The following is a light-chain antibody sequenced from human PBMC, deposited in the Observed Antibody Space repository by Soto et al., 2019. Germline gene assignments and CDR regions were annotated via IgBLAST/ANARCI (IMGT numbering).Light chain of an antibody. Sequence: QSVLTQPPSASGTPGQRLTIACSGTSSNIGSNFVNWYRQLPGTAPKLLVHTNSQRPSGVPDRFSGSKSGTSASLAISGLQSDDEADYFSAVWDDSLHGYVFATGTKVTV. CDR2: TNS. CDR1: SSNIGSNF. J-gene: IGLJ1*01. V-gene: IGLV1-44*01. CDR3: AVWDDSLHGYV.